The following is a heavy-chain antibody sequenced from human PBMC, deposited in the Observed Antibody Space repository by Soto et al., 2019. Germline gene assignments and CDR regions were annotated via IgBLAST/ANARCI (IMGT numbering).Heavy chain of an antibody. V-gene: IGHV1-24*01. J-gene: IGHJ4*02. CDR1: GYTLTELS. D-gene: IGHD3-3*01. CDR2: FDPEDGET. CDR3: ARKARRRITIFGVVINEPYYFDY. Sequence: ASVKVSCKVSGYTLTELSMHWVRQAPGKGLERMGGFDPEDGETIYAQKFQGRVTMTEGTSTDTAYMELSSLRSEDTAVYDCARKARRRITIFGVVINEPYYFDYWGQGTLVTVSS.